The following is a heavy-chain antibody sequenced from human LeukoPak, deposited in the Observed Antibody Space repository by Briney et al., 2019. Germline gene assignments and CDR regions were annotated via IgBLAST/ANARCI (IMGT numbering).Heavy chain of an antibody. Sequence: GESLKISCKGSGYSFTSYWIGWVRQMPGKGLEWMGIIYPGDSDTRYSPSFQGQVTISADKSISTAYLQWSSLKASDTAMYYCARQKGLRLTPGSAFDIWGQGTVVTVSP. J-gene: IGHJ3*02. D-gene: IGHD4-17*01. CDR2: IYPGDSDT. V-gene: IGHV5-51*01. CDR3: ARQKGLRLTPGSAFDI. CDR1: GYSFTSYW.